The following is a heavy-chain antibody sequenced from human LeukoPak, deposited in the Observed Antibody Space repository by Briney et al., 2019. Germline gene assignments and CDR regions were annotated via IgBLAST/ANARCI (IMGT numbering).Heavy chain of an antibody. V-gene: IGHV3-21*04. CDR2: ISGSSSYI. Sequence: GGSLRLSCAASGFTFSTYNMNWVRQAPGKGLEWVSSISGSSSYIYYADSVKGRFSISRDNSDNTLYLQMNSLRGEDTAIYYCAKENWVYNWKYDSSGSGINYWGQGILVTVSS. CDR1: GFTFSTYN. D-gene: IGHD3-22*01. CDR3: AKENWVYNWKYDSSGSGINY. J-gene: IGHJ4*02.